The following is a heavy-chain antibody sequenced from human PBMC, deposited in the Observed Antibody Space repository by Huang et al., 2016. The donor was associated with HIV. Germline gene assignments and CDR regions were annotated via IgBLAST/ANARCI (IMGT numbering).Heavy chain of an antibody. V-gene: IGHV4-39*01. CDR2: IYYSWST. J-gene: IGHJ4*02. D-gene: IGHD3-10*01. CDR1: GGSIRSDNYD. Sequence: QLQLQESGPGLVKPSETLSLTCNVSGGSIRSDNYDWGWIRQPPGKGREWIGSIYYSWSTYYNPSLKVLFTITVDTSKNQFSLKMRSVTAADTAVYYCARLPGSITMIRGVITDPYWGQGTLVTVSS. CDR3: ARLPGSITMIRGVITDPY.